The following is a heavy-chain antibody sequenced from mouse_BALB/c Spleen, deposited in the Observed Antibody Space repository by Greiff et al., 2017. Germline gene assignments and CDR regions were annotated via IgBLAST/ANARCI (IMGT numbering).Heavy chain of an antibody. CDR2: IYPGGGYT. J-gene: IGHJ4*01. CDR1: GYTFTNYW. CDR3: ARRSGNYEMDY. Sequence: QVQLQQSGAELVRPGTSVKISCKASGYTFTNYWLGWVKQRPGHGLEWIGDIYPGGGYTNYNEKFKGKATLTADTSSSTAYMQLSSLTSEDSAVYFCARRSGNYEMDYWGQGTSVTVSS. D-gene: IGHD2-1*01. V-gene: IGHV1-63*02.